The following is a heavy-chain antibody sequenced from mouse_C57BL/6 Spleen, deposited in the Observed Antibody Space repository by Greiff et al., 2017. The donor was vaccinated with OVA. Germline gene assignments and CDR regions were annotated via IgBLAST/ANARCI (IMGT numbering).Heavy chain of an antibody. CDR3: ARFYYGSSYEADYVMDY. CDR2: IYPRSGNT. V-gene: IGHV1-81*01. D-gene: IGHD1-1*01. Sequence: QVQLQQSGAELARPGASVKLSCKASGYTFTSYGISWVKQRTGQGLEWIGEIYPRSGNTYYNEKFKGKATLTADKSSSTAYMELRSLTSEDSAVYFCARFYYGSSYEADYVMDYWGQGTSVTVSS. J-gene: IGHJ4*01. CDR1: GYTFTSYG.